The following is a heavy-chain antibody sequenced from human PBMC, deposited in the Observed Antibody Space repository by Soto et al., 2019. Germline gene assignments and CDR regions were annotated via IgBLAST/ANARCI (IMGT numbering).Heavy chain of an antibody. CDR1: GDSVSSNSAG. CDR2: TYYRSKWYY. D-gene: IGHD1-26*01. V-gene: IGHV6-1*01. Sequence: TLALTCAITGDSVSSNSAGWSWVRQSPSRGLEWLGRTYYRSKWYYEYAVSVRGRITINPDTSKNQYSLQLNSVTPEDTAEYFCARGEQYSGRIFDYWGQGTLVTVSS. CDR3: ARGEQYSGRIFDY. J-gene: IGHJ4*01.